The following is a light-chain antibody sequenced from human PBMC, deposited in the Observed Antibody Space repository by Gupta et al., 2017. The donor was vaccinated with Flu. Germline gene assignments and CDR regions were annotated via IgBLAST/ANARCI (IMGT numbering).Light chain of an antibody. V-gene: IGKV4-1*01. J-gene: IGKJ5*01. CDR3: QQYYSTPIT. CDR2: WAS. Sequence: DIVMTQSPHSLAVSLGERATINCKSSQSVLYSSNNKNYLAWYQQKPRQPPKLLIYWASTRESGVPDRFSGSGSGTDFTLTISSLQAEDVAVYYCQQYYSTPITFGQGTRLEIK. CDR1: QSVLYSSNNKNY.